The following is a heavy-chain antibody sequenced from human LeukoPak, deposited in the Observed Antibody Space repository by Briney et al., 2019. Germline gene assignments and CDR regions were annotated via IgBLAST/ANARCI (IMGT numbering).Heavy chain of an antibody. J-gene: IGHJ4*02. D-gene: IGHD4-17*01. V-gene: IGHV3-53*01. CDR2: IYSGGST. CDR3: AVTTVTDTGDY. Sequence: PGGSLRLSCAASGFTFSSYAMSWVRQAPGKGLEWVSVIYSGGSTYYADSVKGRFTISRDNSKNTLYLQMNSLRAEDTAVYYCAVTTVTDTGDYWGQGTLVTVSS. CDR1: GFTFSSYA.